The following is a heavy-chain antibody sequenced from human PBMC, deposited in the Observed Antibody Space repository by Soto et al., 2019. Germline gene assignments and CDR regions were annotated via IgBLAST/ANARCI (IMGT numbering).Heavy chain of an antibody. CDR2: IYWDDDK. V-gene: IGHV2-5*02. CDR3: AHIIGMWSRFDY. D-gene: IGHD2-21*01. Sequence: QITLKESGPTLVKPTQTLTLTCTFSGFSLSTSGVGVGWIRQPPGKALEWLALIYWDDDKRYSPSLKSRLTITKDTSKNQVVLTMTNMDPVDTGTYFCAHIIGMWSRFDYWGQGTLVTVSS. CDR1: GFSLSTSGVG. J-gene: IGHJ4*02.